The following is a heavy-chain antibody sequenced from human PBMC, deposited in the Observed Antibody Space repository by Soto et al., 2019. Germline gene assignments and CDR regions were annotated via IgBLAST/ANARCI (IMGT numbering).Heavy chain of an antibody. CDR1: GYTLTELS. CDR2: FDPEDGET. Sequence: ASVKVSCKVSGYTLTELSMHWVRQAPGKGLEWMGGFDPEDGETIYAQKFQGRVTMTEDTSTDTANMELSSLRSEDTAVYYCATVRWELTHDAFDIWGQGTMVTVAS. J-gene: IGHJ3*02. CDR3: ATVRWELTHDAFDI. V-gene: IGHV1-24*01. D-gene: IGHD1-26*01.